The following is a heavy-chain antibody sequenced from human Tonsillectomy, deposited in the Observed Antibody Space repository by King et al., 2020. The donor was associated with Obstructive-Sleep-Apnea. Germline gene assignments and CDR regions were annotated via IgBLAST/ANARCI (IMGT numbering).Heavy chain of an antibody. CDR1: GFSLSNARMG. J-gene: IGHJ6*02. D-gene: IGHD4-23*01. V-gene: IGHV2-26*01. Sequence: TLKESGPVLVKPTETLTLTCTVSGFSLSNARMGVSWIRQPPGKALEWLAHIFSNDEKSYSTSLKSRLTISKDTSKSQVVLTMTNMDPVDTATYSCARNGGHYYYYGMDVWGQGTTVTVSS. CDR2: IFSNDEK. CDR3: ARNGGHYYYYGMDV.